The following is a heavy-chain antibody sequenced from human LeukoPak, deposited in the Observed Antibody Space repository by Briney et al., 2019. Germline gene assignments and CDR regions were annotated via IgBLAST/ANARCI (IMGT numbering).Heavy chain of an antibody. Sequence: GGSLRLSCAASGLTFSIYWMSWVRQAPGKGLEWVANIKQDGSEKYYVDSVKGRFTISRDNAKNSLYLQMNSLRADDTAVYYCAREPYSSSWSHFDYWGQGTLVTVSS. CDR3: AREPYSSSWSHFDY. CDR1: GLTFSIYW. CDR2: IKQDGSEK. V-gene: IGHV3-7*01. J-gene: IGHJ4*02. D-gene: IGHD6-13*01.